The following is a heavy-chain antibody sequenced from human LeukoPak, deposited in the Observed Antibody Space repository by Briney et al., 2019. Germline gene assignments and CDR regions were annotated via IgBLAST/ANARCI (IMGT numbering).Heavy chain of an antibody. V-gene: IGHV3-7*01. Sequence: PGGSLRLSCAASGFTFSSFWMMWVRQAPGKGLEWVGNIRRDGNEKHYADSVEGRFTISRDNAKNTLYLQINSLRAEDTATYYCARDDGGRSGGNFYDALDVWGQGTGVTVSS. J-gene: IGHJ3*01. CDR1: GFTFSSFW. CDR2: IRRDGNEK. D-gene: IGHD1-26*01. CDR3: ARDDGGRSGGNFYDALDV.